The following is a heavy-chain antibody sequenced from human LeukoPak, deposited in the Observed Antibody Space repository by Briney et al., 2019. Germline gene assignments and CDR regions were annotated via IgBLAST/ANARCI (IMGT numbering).Heavy chain of an antibody. Sequence: PGGSLRLSCAASGFTFSSYGMHWVRQAPGKGLEWVAVISYDGSNKYYADSVKGRFTISRDNSKNTLYLQMNSLRAEDTAVYYCAKSGTVTTSPFDYWGQGTLVTVSS. CDR1: GFTFSSYG. CDR2: ISYDGSNK. V-gene: IGHV3-30*18. CDR3: AKSGTVTTSPFDY. D-gene: IGHD4-17*01. J-gene: IGHJ4*02.